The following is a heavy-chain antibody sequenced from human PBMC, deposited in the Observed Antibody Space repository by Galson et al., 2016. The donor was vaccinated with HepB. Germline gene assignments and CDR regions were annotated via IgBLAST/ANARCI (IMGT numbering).Heavy chain of an antibody. V-gene: IGHV1-3*01. J-gene: IGHJ4*02. CDR3: VRNAGGHNFGD. CDR1: GYTFTNYA. Sequence: SVKVSCKAGGYTFTNYAIHWVRQAPGQSLEWMGWIAGGNGNTRYSQQFQGRVTFTRDTSASIVYMEMSSLRSEDTAVFYCVRNAGGHNFGDWGQGTLVIVSS. CDR2: IAGGNGNT. D-gene: IGHD5-24*01.